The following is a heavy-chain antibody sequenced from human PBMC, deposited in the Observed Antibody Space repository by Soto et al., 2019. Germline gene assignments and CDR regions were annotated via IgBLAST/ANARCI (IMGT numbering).Heavy chain of an antibody. D-gene: IGHD2-15*01. CDR1: GLTFPSYA. CDR2: IGGSGANT. Sequence: LLESGGGLVQPGGSLRLSCAASGLTFPSYAMNWVRQAPGKGLEWVSAIGGSGANTYYSDSVKGRFTISRDKSKNTTYLQMNSLRAEDTAVYYCAKGSSSTQYLNYYFYRMNVWGKGTTVSVSS. J-gene: IGHJ6*04. CDR3: AKGSSSTQYLNYYFYRMNV. V-gene: IGHV3-23*01.